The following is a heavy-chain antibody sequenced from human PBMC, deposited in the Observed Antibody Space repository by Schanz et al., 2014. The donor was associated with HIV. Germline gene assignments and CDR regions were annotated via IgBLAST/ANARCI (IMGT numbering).Heavy chain of an antibody. J-gene: IGHJ4*02. V-gene: IGHV3-30*18. CDR3: AKSSRIYMAIVVE. CDR2: ISYDGSDI. D-gene: IGHD2-15*01. CDR1: GFIFKNYG. Sequence: QVQLVESGGGVVQPGRSLRLSCAASGFIFKNYGMHWVRQAPGKGLEWMAHISYDGSDINYADSVKGRFTISRDNSRDTLYLQMNSLRAEDTAVYYCAKSSRIYMAIVVEWGQGTLVTVSS.